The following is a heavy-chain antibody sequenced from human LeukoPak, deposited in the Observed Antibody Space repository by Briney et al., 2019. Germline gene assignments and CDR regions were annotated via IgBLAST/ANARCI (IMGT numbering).Heavy chain of an antibody. J-gene: IGHJ6*03. D-gene: IGHD2-2*01. CDR2: ISSSSSYI. CDR1: GFTFSSYS. Sequence: GGSLRLSCAASGFTFSSYSMNWVRQAPGKGLEWVSSISSSSSYIYYADSVKGRFTISRDNAKNSLYLQMNSLRAEDTAVYYCARKDIVVVPAAIWAYYYYYMDVWGKGTTVTVSS. V-gene: IGHV3-21*01. CDR3: ARKDIVVVPAAIWAYYYYYMDV.